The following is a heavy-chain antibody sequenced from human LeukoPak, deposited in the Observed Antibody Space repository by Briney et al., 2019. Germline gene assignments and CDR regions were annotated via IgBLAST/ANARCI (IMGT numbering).Heavy chain of an antibody. CDR2: ISYDGSNK. D-gene: IGHD6-6*01. CDR3: ARDYSSSSRYFDY. CDR1: GFTFSSYA. Sequence: GRSLRLSCAASGFTFSSYAMHWVRQAPGKGLEWVAVISYDGSNKYYADSVKGRFTTSRDNSKNTLYLQMNSLRAEDTAVYYCARDYSSSSRYFDYWGQGTLVTVSS. V-gene: IGHV3-30*04. J-gene: IGHJ4*02.